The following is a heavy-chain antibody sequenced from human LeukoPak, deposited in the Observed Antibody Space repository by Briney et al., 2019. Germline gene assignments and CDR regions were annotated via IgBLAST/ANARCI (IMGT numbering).Heavy chain of an antibody. CDR1: GYTFTSYG. V-gene: IGHV1-18*01. CDR2: ISAYNGNT. J-gene: IGHJ4*02. D-gene: IGHD3-22*01. CDR3: ARAPPTYYYDSSGYWVFDY. Sequence: ASVKVSCKASGYTFTSYGISWVRQAPGQGLEWMGWISAYNGNTNYAQKLQGRVTMTTDTSTSTAYMELRSLRSDDTAVYYCARAPPTYYYDSSGYWVFDYWGQGTLVTVSS.